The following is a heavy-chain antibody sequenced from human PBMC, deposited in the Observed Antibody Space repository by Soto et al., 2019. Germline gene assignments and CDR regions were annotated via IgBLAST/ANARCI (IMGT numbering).Heavy chain of an antibody. V-gene: IGHV4-31*03. Sequence: QVQLQESGPGLVKPSQTLSLTCTVSGGSITSGHYYWSWIRQHPGKGLEWVAYIYYSGSTYYHPSLKGRVTISDDTSKNQFSLRLNSATAADTAVYYCAGWAIGGDFDIWGQGTMVTVSS. J-gene: IGHJ3*02. CDR3: AGWAIGGDFDI. D-gene: IGHD2-21*01. CDR1: GGSITSGHYY. CDR2: IYYSGST.